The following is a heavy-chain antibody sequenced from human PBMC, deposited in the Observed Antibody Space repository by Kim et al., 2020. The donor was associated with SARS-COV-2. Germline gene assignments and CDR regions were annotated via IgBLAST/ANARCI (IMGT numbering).Heavy chain of an antibody. D-gene: IGHD6-25*01. CDR2: IYYSGST. CDR1: GGSISSYY. V-gene: IGHV4-59*01. Sequence: SETLSLTCTVSGGSISSYYWSWIRQPPGKGLEWIGYIYYSGSTNYNPSLKSRVTISVDTSKNQFSLKLSSVTAADTAVYYCARDRLQWTHSGPDYYYYGMDVWGQGTTVTVSS. CDR3: ARDRLQWTHSGPDYYYYGMDV. J-gene: IGHJ6*02.